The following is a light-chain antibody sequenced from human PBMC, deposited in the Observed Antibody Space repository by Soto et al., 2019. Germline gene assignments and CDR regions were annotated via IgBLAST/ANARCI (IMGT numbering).Light chain of an antibody. CDR1: SGHSGYI. CDR2: LEGSGTY. J-gene: IGLJ3*02. CDR3: ETWDSNTWV. V-gene: IGLV4-60*03. Sequence: QAVVTQSSSASASLGSSVKLTCTLSSGHSGYIIAWHQQQPGKAPRYLMKLEGSGTYNKGSGVPDRFSGSSSGADRYLTISNLQSEDEADYYCETWDSNTWVFGGGTQLTVL.